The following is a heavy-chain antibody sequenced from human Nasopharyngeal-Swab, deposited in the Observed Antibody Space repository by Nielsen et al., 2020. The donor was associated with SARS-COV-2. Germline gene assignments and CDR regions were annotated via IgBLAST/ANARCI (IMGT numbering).Heavy chain of an antibody. D-gene: IGHD3-9*01. V-gene: IGHV4-39*07. CDR1: GGSISSSSYY. Sequence: SETLSLTCTVSGGSISSSSYYWSWIRQPPGKGLEWIGEINHSGSTNYNPSLKSRVTISVDTSKNQFSLKLSSVTAADTAVYYCASLLNPILTGYYYYYYGMDVWGQGTTVTVSS. CDR3: ASLLNPILTGYYYYYYGMDV. CDR2: INHSGST. J-gene: IGHJ6*02.